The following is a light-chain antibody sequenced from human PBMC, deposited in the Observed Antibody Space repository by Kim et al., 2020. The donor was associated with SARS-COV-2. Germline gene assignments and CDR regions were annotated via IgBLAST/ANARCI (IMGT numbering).Light chain of an antibody. CDR1: KLGDKY. J-gene: IGLJ2*01. Sequence: SYELTQPPSVSVSPGQTASITCSGDKLGDKYVCWYQQKAGQSPVFLIYQDTKWPSGIPERFSGSNSGNTATLTISGTQAMDEADYYCQTWDSSRVIFGGG. V-gene: IGLV3-1*01. CDR3: QTWDSSRVI. CDR2: QDT.